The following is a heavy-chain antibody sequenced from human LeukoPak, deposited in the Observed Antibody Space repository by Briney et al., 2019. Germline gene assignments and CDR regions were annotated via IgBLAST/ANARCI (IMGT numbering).Heavy chain of an antibody. CDR3: ARRVTTYYYMDV. CDR2: INHSGST. Sequence: SETLSLTCAVYRGSLSGYYGSWIRQSPGKGLEWIGEINHSGSTNYNPSLKSRVTISVDTSKNQFSLKLSSVTAADTAVYYCARRVTTYYYMDVWGKGTTVSVSS. D-gene: IGHD5-18*01. CDR1: RGSLSGYY. J-gene: IGHJ6*03. V-gene: IGHV4-34*01.